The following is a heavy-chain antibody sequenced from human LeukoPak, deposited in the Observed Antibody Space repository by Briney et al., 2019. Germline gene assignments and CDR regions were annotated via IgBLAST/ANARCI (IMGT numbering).Heavy chain of an antibody. J-gene: IGHJ3*02. CDR3: ARAPPVTMVRGVEVGAFDI. CDR1: GFTFSSYA. Sequence: GGSLRLSCAASGFTFSSYAMNWVRQAPGKGLEWVSSISSSSSYIYYADSVKGRFTISRDNAKNSLYLQMNSLRAEDTAVYYCARAPPVTMVRGVEVGAFDIWGQGTMVTVSS. CDR2: ISSSSSYI. V-gene: IGHV3-21*01. D-gene: IGHD3-10*01.